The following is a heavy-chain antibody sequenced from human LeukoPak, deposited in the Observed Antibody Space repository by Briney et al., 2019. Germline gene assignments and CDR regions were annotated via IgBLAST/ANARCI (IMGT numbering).Heavy chain of an antibody. CDR1: GGSFSGYY. J-gene: IGHJ3*02. V-gene: IGHV4-34*01. CDR2: INHSGSA. Sequence: SSETLSLTCAVSGGSFSGYYWTWIRQPPGKGLEWIGEINHSGSANYNPSLKSRVTISLDTSKNQFSLKLSSVTAADTAVYYCARPFHYYDSSGYRGGAFDIWGQGTMVTVSS. D-gene: IGHD3-22*01. CDR3: ARPFHYYDSSGYRGGAFDI.